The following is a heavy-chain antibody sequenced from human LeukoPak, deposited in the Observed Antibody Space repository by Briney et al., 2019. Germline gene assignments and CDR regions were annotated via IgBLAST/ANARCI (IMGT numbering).Heavy chain of an antibody. J-gene: IGHJ4*02. D-gene: IGHD6-19*01. CDR2: TYYSSST. CDR1: GASISSSSYY. V-gene: IGHV4-39*01. CDR3: ATPGRIAVAGQFDY. Sequence: SETLSLTCTVSGASISSSSYYWGWIRQPPGEGLEWIGYTYYSSSTYYNPSLKSRVTISVDTSKNQFSLMLNSVTAADTAVYYCATPGRIAVAGQFDYWGQGTLVTVSS.